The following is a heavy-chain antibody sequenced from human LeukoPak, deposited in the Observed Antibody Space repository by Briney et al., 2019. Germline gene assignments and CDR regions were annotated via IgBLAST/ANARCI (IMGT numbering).Heavy chain of an antibody. CDR1: GFTFSSYA. D-gene: IGHD3-3*01. CDR2: ISGSGGST. V-gene: IGHV3-23*01. Sequence: PGGSLRLSCAASGFTFSSYAMSWVRQAPGKGLEWVSAISGSGGSTYYADSVKGRFTISRDNSKNTLYLQMNSLRAEDAAVYYCAKDDLEWLLSLFDYWGQGTLVTVSS. CDR3: AKDDLEWLLSLFDY. J-gene: IGHJ4*02.